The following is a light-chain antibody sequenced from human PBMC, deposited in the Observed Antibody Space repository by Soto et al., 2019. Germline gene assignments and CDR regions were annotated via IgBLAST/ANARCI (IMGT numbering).Light chain of an antibody. CDR3: CSSGGSPTYV. CDR2: EIN. V-gene: IGLV2-23*02. CDR1: SSNVGIYTL. J-gene: IGLJ1*01. Sequence: QYVVTQPASVYGSPGQSITISFTGTSSNVGIYTLASWYQTHPSKAPNPMIFEINKRPSGVSNRFSGSKAGNTASLTISGVKVEEEADYYCCSSGGSPTYVFGTGTKVTVL.